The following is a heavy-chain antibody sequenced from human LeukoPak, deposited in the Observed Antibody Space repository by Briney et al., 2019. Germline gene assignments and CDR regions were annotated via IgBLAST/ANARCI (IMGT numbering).Heavy chain of an antibody. J-gene: IGHJ4*02. CDR2: ISSSSSYI. D-gene: IGHD6-6*01. V-gene: IGHV3-21*01. Sequence: GGSLRLSCAASGFTFSSYSMNWVRQAPGKGLEWVSSISSSSSYIYYADSVKGRFTISRDNAKNSLYLQMNSQRAEDTAVYYCARLSTSSSSSFWGQGTLVTVSS. CDR3: ARLSTSSSSSF. CDR1: GFTFSSYS.